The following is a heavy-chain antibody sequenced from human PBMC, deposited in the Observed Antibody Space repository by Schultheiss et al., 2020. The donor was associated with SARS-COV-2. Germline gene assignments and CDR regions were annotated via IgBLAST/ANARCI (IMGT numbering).Heavy chain of an antibody. CDR1: RFTFSGYA. CDR2: ISDDGAKN. CDR3: ARSHSSSGGFFYYGMDV. J-gene: IGHJ6*02. Sequence: GESLKISCAASRFTFSGYAMGWVRQAPGRGLEWVAVISDDGAKNHHAQSVKGRFTITRDNTNNTLFLQMDSLRAEDTAVYYCARSHSSSGGFFYYGMDVWGQGTTITVSS. V-gene: IGHV3-30-3*01. D-gene: IGHD6-6*01.